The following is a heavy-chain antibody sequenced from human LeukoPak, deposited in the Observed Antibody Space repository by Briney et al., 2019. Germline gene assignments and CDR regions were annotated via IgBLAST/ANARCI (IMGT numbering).Heavy chain of an antibody. CDR3: ARLGPLLLWFGELSNWFDP. CDR2: ISWNSGSI. D-gene: IGHD3-10*01. Sequence: PGGSLRLSCAASGFTFDDYAMHWVRQAPGKGLEWVSGISWNSGSIGYADSVKGRFTISRDNAKNTLYLQMNSLRAEDTAVYYCARLGPLLLWFGELSNWFDPWGQGTLVTVSS. J-gene: IGHJ5*02. V-gene: IGHV3-9*01. CDR1: GFTFDDYA.